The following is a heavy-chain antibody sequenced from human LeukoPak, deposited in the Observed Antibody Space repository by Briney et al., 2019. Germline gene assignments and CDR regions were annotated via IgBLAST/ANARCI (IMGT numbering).Heavy chain of an antibody. J-gene: IGHJ4*02. V-gene: IGHV3-64*02. CDR3: ARDRTAMVTSIDY. CDR1: GFTFSSYA. Sequence: PGGSLRLSCAASGFTFSSYAMHWARQAPGKGLEYVSAISSNGGSTYYADSVKGRFTISRDNSKSTLYLQMGSLRAEDMAVYYCARDRTAMVTSIDYWGQGTLVTVSS. CDR2: ISSNGGST. D-gene: IGHD5-18*01.